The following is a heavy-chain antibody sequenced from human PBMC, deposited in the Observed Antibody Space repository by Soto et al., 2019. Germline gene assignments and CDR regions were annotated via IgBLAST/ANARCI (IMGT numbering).Heavy chain of an antibody. V-gene: IGHV4-31*03. Sequence: ALSLTCTVSGDSLSSGGRYWIWIRHHPGKGLEWIGHIYDSVNTYYSPSLRSRVTISADMSKNQFSLNLRSVTAADTAVYYCARVDHRGYFAILTDYWGQGTLVTVSS. CDR2: IYDSVNT. CDR3: ARVDHRGYFAILTDY. CDR1: GDSLSSGGRY. J-gene: IGHJ4*02. D-gene: IGHD3-9*01.